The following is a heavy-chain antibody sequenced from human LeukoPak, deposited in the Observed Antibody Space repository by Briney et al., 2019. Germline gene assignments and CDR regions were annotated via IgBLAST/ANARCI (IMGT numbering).Heavy chain of an antibody. CDR3: ATSRRLFHFDY. Sequence: GGSLRLSCAASGFTFSSYEMNWVRQAPGKGLEWVSYISSSGSTIYYADSVKGRFTISRDNAKNSLFLQMNSLRAEDTAVYCCATSRRLFHFDYWGQGTLVTVSS. J-gene: IGHJ4*02. D-gene: IGHD6-19*01. CDR2: ISSSGSTI. V-gene: IGHV3-48*03. CDR1: GFTFSSYE.